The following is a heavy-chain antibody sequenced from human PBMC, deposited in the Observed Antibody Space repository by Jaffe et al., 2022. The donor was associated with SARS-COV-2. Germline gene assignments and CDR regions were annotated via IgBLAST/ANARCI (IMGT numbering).Heavy chain of an antibody. J-gene: IGHJ4*02. Sequence: EVQLLESGGGLVQPGGSLRLSCTASGFTFNIYAMTWVRQAPGKGLEWVAAIHGGGNLTYYADSVKGRFIISRDNSQSTVWLQMNSLRTDDTATYYCAKRRLPGRTRGPYDHWGQGSLVIVSS. D-gene: IGHD1-26*01. CDR3: AKRRLPGRTRGPYDH. V-gene: IGHV3-23*01. CDR1: GFTFNIYA. CDR2: IHGGGNLT.